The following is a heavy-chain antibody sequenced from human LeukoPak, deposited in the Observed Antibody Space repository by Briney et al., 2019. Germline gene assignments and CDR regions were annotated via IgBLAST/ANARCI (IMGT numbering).Heavy chain of an antibody. CDR1: GFTFSSYA. D-gene: IGHD3-3*01. CDR2: ISGSGGST. CDR3: AKGLPVKAFWLKRRAYYFDY. V-gene: IGHV3-23*01. Sequence: HPGGSLRLSCAASGFTFSSYAMSWVRQAPGKGLEWVSAISGSGGSTYYADSVKGRFTISRDNSKNTLYLQMNSLRAEDTAVYYCAKGLPVKAFWLKRRAYYFDYWGQGTLVTVSS. J-gene: IGHJ4*02.